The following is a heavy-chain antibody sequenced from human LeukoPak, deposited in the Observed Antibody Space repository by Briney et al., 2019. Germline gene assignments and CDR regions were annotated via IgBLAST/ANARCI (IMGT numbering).Heavy chain of an antibody. CDR3: AKGKDTYNYNSSGYYFGEY. J-gene: IGHJ4*02. CDR2: MSGSGAST. Sequence: GGSLRLSCAASGFTFSNYAMSWVRQAPGKGLEWVSAMSGSGASTFYADSVKGRFTISRDNSKNTLYLQMNSLRAEDTALYYCAKGKDTYNYNSSGYYFGEYWGQGALVTVST. D-gene: IGHD3-22*01. CDR1: GFTFSNYA. V-gene: IGHV3-23*01.